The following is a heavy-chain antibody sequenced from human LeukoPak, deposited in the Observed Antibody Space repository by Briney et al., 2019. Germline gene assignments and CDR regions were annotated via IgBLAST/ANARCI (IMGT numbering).Heavy chain of an antibody. CDR1: GFSFSSFA. V-gene: IGHV3-23*01. Sequence: GSLRLSCVGSGFSFSSFAMSWFRQAPGKGLEWVSTITGEGKFTYYADSVKGRFTISRDDSRNMQSLQMDSLRPEDTAVYFCAKRITVTVGYYFDSWGQGTLVTVSS. CDR3: AKRITVTVGYYFDS. CDR2: ITGEGKFT. J-gene: IGHJ4*02. D-gene: IGHD4-11*01.